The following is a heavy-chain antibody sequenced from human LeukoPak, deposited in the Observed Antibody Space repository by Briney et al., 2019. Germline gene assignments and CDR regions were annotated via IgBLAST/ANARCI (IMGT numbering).Heavy chain of an antibody. CDR3: AKVGFGFLEWLAIFDY. Sequence: PGGSLRLSCAASGFTFSSYAMSWVRQAPGKGLEWVSAISGSGGSTYYADSVKGRFTISRDNSKNTLYLQMNSLRAEDTAVYYCAKVGFGFLEWLAIFDYWGQGTLVTVSS. V-gene: IGHV3-23*01. CDR1: GFTFSSYA. J-gene: IGHJ4*02. CDR2: ISGSGGST. D-gene: IGHD3-3*01.